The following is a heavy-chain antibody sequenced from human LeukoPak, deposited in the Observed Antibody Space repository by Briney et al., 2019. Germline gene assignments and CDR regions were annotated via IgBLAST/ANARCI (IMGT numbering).Heavy chain of an antibody. CDR1: GYTFTSYY. CDR3: ARTHYYDSSGYNFDY. V-gene: IGHV1-46*01. CDR2: INPSGGSA. D-gene: IGHD3-22*01. Sequence: ASVKVSCKASGYTFTSYYMHWVRQAPGQGLEWMGIINPSGGSASYAQKFQGRVTMTRDTSTSTVYMELSSLRSEDTAVYYCARTHYYDSSGYNFDYWGQGTLVTVSS. J-gene: IGHJ4*02.